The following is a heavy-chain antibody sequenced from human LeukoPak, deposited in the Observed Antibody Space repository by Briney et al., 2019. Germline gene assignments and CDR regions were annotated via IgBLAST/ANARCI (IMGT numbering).Heavy chain of an antibody. V-gene: IGHV4-34*01. CDR2: INHSGST. Sequence: PSEILSLTCAVYGGSFSGYYWSWIRQPPGKGLEWIGEINHSGSTNYNPSLKSRVTISVDTSKNHFSLNLSSVTAADTAVYYCARGQGTVTTHWGQGTLVTVSS. CDR1: GGSFSGYY. J-gene: IGHJ4*02. D-gene: IGHD4-11*01. CDR3: ARGQGTVTTH.